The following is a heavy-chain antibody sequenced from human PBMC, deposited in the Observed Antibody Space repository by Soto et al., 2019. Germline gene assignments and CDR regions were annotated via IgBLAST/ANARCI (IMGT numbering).Heavy chain of an antibody. J-gene: IGHJ4*02. CDR1: GLTFTGDW. CDR2: ISSSSSFR. Sequence: GGSLRLSCAVSGLTFTGDWMHWVRQRPGEGLVWVSSISSSSSFRNYADSVKGRFSISRDNDKNLVYLQMDSLRAEDTAVYYCARDPPLSVLVVVATDDFWGQGTLVTAPQ. D-gene: IGHD2-21*01. CDR3: ARDPPLSVLVVVATDDF. V-gene: IGHV3-21*01.